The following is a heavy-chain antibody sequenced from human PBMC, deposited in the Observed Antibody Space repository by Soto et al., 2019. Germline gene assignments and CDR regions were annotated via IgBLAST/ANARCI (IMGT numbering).Heavy chain of an antibody. J-gene: IGHJ3*02. V-gene: IGHV3-30-3*01. CDR3: ARGDTNDYSNYKTIDAFDI. CDR1: GFTFSSYA. D-gene: IGHD4-4*01. CDR2: ISYDGSNK. Sequence: GGSLRLSCAASGFTFSSYAMHWVRQAPGKGLEWVAVISYDGSNKYYADSVKGRFTISRDNSKNTLYLQMNSLRAEDTAVYYSARGDTNDYSNYKTIDAFDIWGQGTMVTVSS.